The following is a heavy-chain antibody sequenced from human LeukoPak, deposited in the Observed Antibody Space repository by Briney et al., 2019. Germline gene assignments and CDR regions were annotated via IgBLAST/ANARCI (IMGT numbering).Heavy chain of an antibody. CDR2: IYSSGSS. Sequence: SETLSLTCTVSGGSISSHYWSWVRQPAGKGLEWIGRIYSSGSSNYNPSLKSRVTMSVDTSRKQLSLQVRSVTAADTAVYYCASGGRSYDSHGKFDPWGQGTLVTVSS. CDR3: ASGGRSYDSHGKFDP. D-gene: IGHD5-18*01. V-gene: IGHV4-4*07. CDR1: GGSISSHY. J-gene: IGHJ5*02.